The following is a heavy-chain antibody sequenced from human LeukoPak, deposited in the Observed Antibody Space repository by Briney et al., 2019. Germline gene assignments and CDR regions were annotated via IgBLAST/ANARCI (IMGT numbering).Heavy chain of an antibody. D-gene: IGHD5-18*01. J-gene: IGHJ4*02. V-gene: IGHV3-23*01. Sequence: GGSLRLSCAASGFTFSSYGTSWVRQAPGKGLEWVSAISGSGGSTYYADSVKGRFTISRDNSKNTLYLQMNSLRAEDTAVYYRARTSDKPMVLTTDFDYWGQGTLVTVSS. CDR2: ISGSGGST. CDR3: ARTSDKPMVLTTDFDY. CDR1: GFTFSSYG.